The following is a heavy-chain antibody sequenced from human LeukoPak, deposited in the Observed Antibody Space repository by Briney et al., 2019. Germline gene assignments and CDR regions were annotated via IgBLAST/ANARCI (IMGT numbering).Heavy chain of an antibody. D-gene: IGHD4-11*01. Sequence: ATVKISCKVSGYTFTDYYMHWVQQAPGKGLEWMGLVDPEDGETIYAEKFQGRVTITAETSTDTAYMELSSLRSEDTAVYYCATDYSNFQDWFDPWGQGTLVTVSS. J-gene: IGHJ5*02. CDR1: GYTFTDYY. V-gene: IGHV1-69-2*01. CDR2: VDPEDGET. CDR3: ATDYSNFQDWFDP.